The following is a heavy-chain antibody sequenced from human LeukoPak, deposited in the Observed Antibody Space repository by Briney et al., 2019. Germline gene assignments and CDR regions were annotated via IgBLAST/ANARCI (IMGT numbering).Heavy chain of an antibody. V-gene: IGHV4-61*02. J-gene: IGHJ4*02. CDR1: GGSISSGSYY. CDR3: ARHSGSYDSRAYFNY. CDR2: IYTSGST. Sequence: PSETLSLTCTVSGGSISSGSYYWSWIRQPAGKGLEWIGRIYTSGSTNYNPSLKSRVTISVDTSKNQFSLKLSSVTAADTAVYYCARHSGSYDSRAYFNYWGQGTLVTVSS. D-gene: IGHD3-22*01.